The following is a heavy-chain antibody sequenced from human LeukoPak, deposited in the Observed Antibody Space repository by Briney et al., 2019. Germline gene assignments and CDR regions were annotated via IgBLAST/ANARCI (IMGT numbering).Heavy chain of an antibody. Sequence: SETLSLTCTVSGGSISSYYWSWIRQPPGKGLEWTGYIYYSGSTNYNPSLKSRVTISVDTSKNQFSLKLSSATAADTAVYYCARHYYGSGSYLYFDYWGQGTLVTVSS. J-gene: IGHJ4*02. V-gene: IGHV4-59*01. CDR2: IYYSGST. CDR1: GGSISSYY. CDR3: ARHYYGSGSYLYFDY. D-gene: IGHD3-10*01.